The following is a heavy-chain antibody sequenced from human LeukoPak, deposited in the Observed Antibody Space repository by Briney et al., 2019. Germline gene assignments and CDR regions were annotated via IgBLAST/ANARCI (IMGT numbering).Heavy chain of an antibody. V-gene: IGHV3-48*03. Sequence: TGGSLRLSCAASGFTLNSHGMNWVRQAPGKGLEWVSYISSSGGSIHYADSVKGRFTISRDDAKNSLYLQMNSLRAEDTAVYYCAREGRYYVSGSYNNYYYYYGLDVWGQGTTVTVSS. J-gene: IGHJ6*02. D-gene: IGHD3-10*01. CDR3: AREGRYYVSGSYNNYYYYYGLDV. CDR2: ISSSGGSI. CDR1: GFTLNSHG.